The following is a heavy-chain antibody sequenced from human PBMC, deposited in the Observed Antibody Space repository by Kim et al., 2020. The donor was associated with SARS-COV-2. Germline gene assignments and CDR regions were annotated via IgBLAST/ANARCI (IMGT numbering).Heavy chain of an antibody. D-gene: IGHD1-26*01. Sequence: ASVKVSCKASGYTFTSYYMHWVRQAPGQGLEWMGIINPNSGSTSYAQKFQGRVTMTRDTSTSTVYMELSSLRSEDTAVYYCARTGSGDGYYFDYWGQGTLVTVSS. V-gene: IGHV1-46*01. CDR2: INPNSGST. CDR3: ARTGSGDGYYFDY. CDR1: GYTFTSYY. J-gene: IGHJ4*02.